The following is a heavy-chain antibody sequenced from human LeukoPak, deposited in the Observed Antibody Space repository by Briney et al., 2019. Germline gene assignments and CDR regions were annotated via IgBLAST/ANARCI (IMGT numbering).Heavy chain of an antibody. V-gene: IGHV3-23*01. CDR1: GSTFSSYA. J-gene: IGHJ4*02. CDR3: AKDRTIFGVGYYFDY. D-gene: IGHD3-3*01. CDR2: ISGSGGST. Sequence: PGGSLRLSCAASGSTFSSYAMSWVRQAPGKGLEWVSAISGSGGSTYYADSVKGRFTISRDNSKNTLYLQMNSLRVEDTAVYYCAKDRTIFGVGYYFDYWGQGTLVTVSS.